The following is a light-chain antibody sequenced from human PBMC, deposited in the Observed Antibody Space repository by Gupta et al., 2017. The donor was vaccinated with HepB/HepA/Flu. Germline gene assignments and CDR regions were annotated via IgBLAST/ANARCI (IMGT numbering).Light chain of an antibody. CDR1: QSLLHSNGYNY. J-gene: IGKJ1*01. V-gene: IGKV2-28*01. CDR2: LGS. CDR3: MQALQTPWT. Sequence: IVMSLSLLSLSVTPGEPASISCRSSQSLLHSNGYNYLDWYLQKPGQSPQLLIYLGSNRASGVPDRFSGSGSGTDFTLKISRVEAEDVGVYYCMQALQTPWTFGQGTKVEIK.